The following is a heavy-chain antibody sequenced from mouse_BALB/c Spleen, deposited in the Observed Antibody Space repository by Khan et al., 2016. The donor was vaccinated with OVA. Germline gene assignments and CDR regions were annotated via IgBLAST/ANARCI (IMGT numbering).Heavy chain of an antibody. Sequence: QVQLQQSGAELVRPGASVKLSCKTSGYIFTSYWIYWVKQRSGQGLEWIARIYPETDNTYYNEKLKDKATLTADKSSSTAYMQLSSLKSEDSAVYFCAREEALYYFDYWGQGTTLTVSS. D-gene: IGHD1-1*01. V-gene: IGHV1-76*01. CDR2: IYPETDNT. CDR3: AREEALYYFDY. CDR1: GYIFTSYW. J-gene: IGHJ2*01.